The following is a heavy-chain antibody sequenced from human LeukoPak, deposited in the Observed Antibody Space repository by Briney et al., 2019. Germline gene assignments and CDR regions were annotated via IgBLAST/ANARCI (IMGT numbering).Heavy chain of an antibody. D-gene: IGHD4-17*01. J-gene: IGHJ5*02. CDR3: KKDPIGDYIGAFDP. CDR1: GFSFSSFA. V-gene: IGHV3-23*01. CDR2: ITGGHYAT. Sequence: GGSLRLSCAASGFSFSSFAMTWVRQAPGKGLEWVSSITGGHYATYNTDSVKGRFTIPRDNAKNTLYLQMNSLRADDTAIYYCKKDPIGDYIGAFDPWGQGTLVTVSS.